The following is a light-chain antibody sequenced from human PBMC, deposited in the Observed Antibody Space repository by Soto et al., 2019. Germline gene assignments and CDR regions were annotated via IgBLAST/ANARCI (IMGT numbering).Light chain of an antibody. CDR2: DAS. J-gene: IGKJ4*01. Sequence: EIVLTQSPVTLSLSPGERATLSCRASQSVSTYLAWYQQKPGQAPRLLISDASNRASGIPARFSGSGYGTDFALTISSLEPEDFAVYYCQQRSNWPRGGTFGGGTKVEIK. CDR3: QQRSNWPRGGT. V-gene: IGKV3-11*01. CDR1: QSVSTY.